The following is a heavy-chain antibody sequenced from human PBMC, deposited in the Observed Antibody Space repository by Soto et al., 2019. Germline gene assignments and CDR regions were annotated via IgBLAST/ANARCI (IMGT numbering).Heavy chain of an antibody. CDR2: ISHDGSNK. V-gene: IGHV3-30*18. Sequence: PVGSLRLSCAASGFTFSRYGMHWVRQAPGKGLEWVAVISHDGSNKYYADSVKGRFTISRDNSKNTLFLHMNSLRAEDTAVYYCAKVSTVTTYHWFDPWGQGTLVTVSS. CDR1: GFTFSRYG. J-gene: IGHJ5*02. D-gene: IGHD4-4*01. CDR3: AKVSTVTTYHWFDP.